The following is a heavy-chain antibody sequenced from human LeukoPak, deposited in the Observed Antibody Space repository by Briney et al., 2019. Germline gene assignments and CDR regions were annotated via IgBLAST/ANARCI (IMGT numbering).Heavy chain of an antibody. CDR3: AKEGEPFRGYLDV. CDR2: IHNDGTMG. Sequence: PGGSLRLSCVGSGFMFSRVGMQWVRQAPGKGLEWVAVIHNDGTMGQYADTVQGRFNISKDNSQDTLYLQMNSLRDDDTAVYYCAKEGEPFRGYLDVWGKGTTVIVSS. V-gene: IGHV3-33*03. D-gene: IGHD1-14*01. J-gene: IGHJ6*03. CDR1: GFMFSRVG.